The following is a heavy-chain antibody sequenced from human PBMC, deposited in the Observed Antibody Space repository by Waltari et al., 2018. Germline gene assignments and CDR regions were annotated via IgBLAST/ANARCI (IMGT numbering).Heavy chain of an antibody. CDR3: AREHYDSSGYNDP. CDR1: GGTFSSYA. CDR2: SIPICGKA. J-gene: IGHJ5*02. Sequence: QVQLVQSGAEVKKPGSSVKVSCKASGGTFSSYAISWVRQAPGQGLEWMGGSIPICGKAKYAQRVQGRVTITADESTSTTYMELSSLRSEDTAVYYCAREHYDSSGYNDPWGQGTLVTVSS. D-gene: IGHD3-22*01. V-gene: IGHV1-69*01.